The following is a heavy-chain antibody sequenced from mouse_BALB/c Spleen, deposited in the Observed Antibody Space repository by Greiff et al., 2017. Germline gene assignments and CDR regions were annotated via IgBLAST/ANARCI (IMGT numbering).Heavy chain of an antibody. CDR1: GDSITSGY. V-gene: IGHV3-8*02. CDR2: ISYSGST. Sequence: EVQLVESGPSLVKPSQTLSLTCSVTGDSITSGYWNWIRKFPGNKLEYMGYISYSGSTYYNPSLKSRISITRDTSKNQYYLQLNSVTTEDTATYYCARSPYGYYYYAMDYWGQGTSVTVSS. D-gene: IGHD2-2*01. J-gene: IGHJ4*01. CDR3: ARSPYGYYYYAMDY.